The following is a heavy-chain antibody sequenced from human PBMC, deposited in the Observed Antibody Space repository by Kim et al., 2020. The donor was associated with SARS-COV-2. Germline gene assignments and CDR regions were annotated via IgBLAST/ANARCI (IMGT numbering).Heavy chain of an antibody. CDR1: GGSFSSVAYY. Sequence: SETLSLTCAVSGGSFSSVAYYWSWIRRPPGQGLEWIGYISYSGSKYFNPSLQSRVTMSVDTSKNQFSLDLSSLTAADTAVYFCARDQGGRYVDYWGQGALVTVSS. CDR2: ISYSGSK. V-gene: IGHV4-30-4*01. D-gene: IGHD1-26*01. J-gene: IGHJ4*02. CDR3: ARDQGGRYVDY.